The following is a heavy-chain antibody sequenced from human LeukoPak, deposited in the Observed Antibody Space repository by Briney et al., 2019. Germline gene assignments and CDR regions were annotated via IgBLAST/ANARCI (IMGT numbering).Heavy chain of an antibody. CDR1: GFTFSTYA. V-gene: IGHV3-23*01. Sequence: GGSLRLSCAASGFTFSTYAMSWVRQAPGKGLEWVSTISDSGANTYYADSVRGRFTISRDNSKNTLYLQKNSLRADDTAVYYCAQPEGSVPYGMDVWGQGTTVTVSS. J-gene: IGHJ6*02. CDR3: AQPEGSVPYGMDV. CDR2: ISDSGANT. D-gene: IGHD2-2*01.